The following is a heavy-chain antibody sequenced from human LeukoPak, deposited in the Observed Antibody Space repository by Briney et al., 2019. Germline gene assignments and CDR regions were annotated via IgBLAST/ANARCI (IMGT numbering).Heavy chain of an antibody. CDR3: ARATLPRSNDYPLDY. Sequence: ASVKVSCKASGYTFTGYYIHWVRQAPGQGLEWMGWINPNNGDTNYAQKFQGRVTMTRDTSISTAYMKLSRLRSDDTAVYVCARATLPRSNDYPLDYWGQGTLVTVSS. V-gene: IGHV1-2*02. J-gene: IGHJ4*02. CDR2: INPNNGDT. D-gene: IGHD1-1*01. CDR1: GYTFTGYY.